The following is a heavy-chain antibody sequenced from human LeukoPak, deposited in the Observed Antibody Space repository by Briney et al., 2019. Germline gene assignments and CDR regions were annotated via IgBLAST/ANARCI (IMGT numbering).Heavy chain of an antibody. CDR1: GFTFSSNA. CDR3: AKGARESYYFDY. D-gene: IGHD3-10*01. CDR2: ISGSGGNT. V-gene: IGHV3-23*01. J-gene: IGHJ4*02. Sequence: GGSLKLSCAASGFTFSSNAMSWVRQAPGKGLEWVSTISGSGGNTYYADSVKGRFTISRDNSKNTLYLQMNGLRAEDTAVYYYAKGARESYYFDYWGQGTIVTVTS.